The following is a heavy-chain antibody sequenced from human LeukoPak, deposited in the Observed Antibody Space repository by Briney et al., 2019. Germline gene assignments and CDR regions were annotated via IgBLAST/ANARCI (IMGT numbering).Heavy chain of an antibody. D-gene: IGHD3-22*01. Sequence: EASVKVSCKASGYTFTSYGISWVRQAPGQGLEWVGWINSYNGNTNYAQKLQGRVTLTTDTSTSTAYMELRSLRSDDTAVYYCAGQITMIVVVINDPFDIWGQGTMVTVSS. CDR2: INSYNGNT. CDR1: GYTFTSYG. CDR3: AGQITMIVVVINDPFDI. V-gene: IGHV1-18*01. J-gene: IGHJ3*02.